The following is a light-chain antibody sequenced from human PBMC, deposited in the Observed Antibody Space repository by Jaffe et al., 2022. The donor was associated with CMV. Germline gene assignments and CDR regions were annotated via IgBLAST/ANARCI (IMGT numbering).Light chain of an antibody. J-gene: IGLJ1*01. V-gene: IGLV1-44*01. CDR3: AAWDDSLNGYV. Sequence: QSVLTQPPSASGTPGQRVTISCSGSSSNIGSNTVNWYQQLPGPAPKLLIYTNNQRPSGVPERFSGSKSGTSASLAISGLQSEDEADYYCAAWDDSLNGYVFGTGTKVTVL. CDR2: TNN. CDR1: SSNIGSNT.